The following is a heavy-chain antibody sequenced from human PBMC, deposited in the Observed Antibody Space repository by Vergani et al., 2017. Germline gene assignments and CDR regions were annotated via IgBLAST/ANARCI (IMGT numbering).Heavy chain of an antibody. CDR3: AREERSNTSPFVGD. J-gene: IGHJ4*02. D-gene: IGHD2/OR15-2a*01. CDR2: ISGHGDRT. Sequence: EVHLLDSGGGQVEAGGSLRLSCVASGFTFSNFAMRWVRQTSGKGLEWVSAISGHGDRTYYADSVKGRFTISRDNSKNTVYLQMNSLKAEDRATYYCAREERSNTSPFVGDWGQGTLVTV. CDR1: GFTFSNFA. V-gene: IGHV3-23*01.